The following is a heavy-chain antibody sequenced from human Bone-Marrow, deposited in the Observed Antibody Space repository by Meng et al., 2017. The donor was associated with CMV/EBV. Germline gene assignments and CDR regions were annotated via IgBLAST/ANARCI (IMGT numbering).Heavy chain of an antibody. CDR1: GFTFSSYE. CDR3: VKERLTRSHSSFDS. Sequence: GGSLRLSCAASGFTFSSYEMNWVRQAPGKGLEWVSYISSSGSTIYYADSVKGRFTISRDNAKNSLYLQMNSLTAEDTAVYYCVKERLTRSHSSFDSWGQGTLVTVSS. CDR2: ISSSGSTI. D-gene: IGHD2-15*01. V-gene: IGHV3-48*03. J-gene: IGHJ4*02.